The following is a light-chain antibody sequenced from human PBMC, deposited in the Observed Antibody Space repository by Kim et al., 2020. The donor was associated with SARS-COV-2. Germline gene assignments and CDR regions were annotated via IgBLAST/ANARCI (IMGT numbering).Light chain of an antibody. J-gene: IGLJ2*01. CDR2: KDS. CDR3: QSADSSGTYGV. V-gene: IGLV3-25*03. Sequence: SPGQTARITCSGDALPKQYAYWYQQKPGQAPVLVIYKDSERPSGIPERFSGSSSGTTVTLTMSGVQAEDEADYYCQSADSSGTYGVFGGGTQLTVL. CDR1: ALPKQY.